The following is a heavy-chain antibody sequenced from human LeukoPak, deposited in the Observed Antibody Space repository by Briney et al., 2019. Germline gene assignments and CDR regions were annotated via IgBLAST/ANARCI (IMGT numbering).Heavy chain of an antibody. J-gene: IGHJ4*02. V-gene: IGHV1-18*04. CDR3: ARRSYDILTGYYNFDY. CDR2: ISASNGNT. CDR1: GYTFTSYG. D-gene: IGHD3-9*01. Sequence: GASVKVSCKASGYTFTSYGISWVRQAPGQGLEWMGWISASNGNTNYAQKLQGRVTMTTDTSTSTAYMELRSLRSDDTAVYYCARRSYDILTGYYNFDYWGQGTLVTVSS.